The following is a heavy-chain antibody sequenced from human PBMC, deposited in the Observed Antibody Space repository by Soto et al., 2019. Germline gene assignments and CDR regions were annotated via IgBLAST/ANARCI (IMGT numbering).Heavy chain of an antibody. D-gene: IGHD3-10*01. CDR1: GFTFSSYG. CDR2: IWYDGSNK. V-gene: IGHV3-33*01. Sequence: GGSLRLSCAASGFTFSSYGMHWVRQAPGKGLEWVAVIWYDGSNKYYADSVKGRFTISRDNSKNTLYLQMNSLRAEDTAVYYCARRFGMGTYGSGSYSRGYYYYMDVWGKGTTVTVSS. CDR3: ARRFGMGTYGSGSYSRGYYYYMDV. J-gene: IGHJ6*03.